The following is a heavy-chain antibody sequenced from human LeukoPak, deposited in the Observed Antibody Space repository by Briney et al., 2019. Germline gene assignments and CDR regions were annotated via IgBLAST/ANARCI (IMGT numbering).Heavy chain of an antibody. CDR3: ARGAGGGYFDY. J-gene: IGHJ4*02. Sequence: PSETLSLTCAVYGGSFSGYYWSWIRQPPGKGLEWIGEINHSGGTNYNPSLKSRVTISVDTSKNQFSLKLSSVTAADTAVYYCARGAGGGYFDYWGQGTLVTVSS. CDR2: INHSGGT. D-gene: IGHD3-16*01. V-gene: IGHV4-34*01. CDR1: GGSFSGYY.